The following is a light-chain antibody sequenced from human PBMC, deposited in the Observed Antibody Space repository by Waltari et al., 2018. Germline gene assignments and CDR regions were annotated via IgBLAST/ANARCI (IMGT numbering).Light chain of an antibody. CDR1: GSGGS. Sequence: QSALPQPPSASGSPGQSVTISCTGTGSGGSVSWYQQHPGKAPKLLIYDVNKRPSGVPDRFSGSKSGNTASLTVSGLQAEDEGDYYCSSDAVSNNFYDFGTGTKVTVL. V-gene: IGLV2-8*01. J-gene: IGLJ1*01. CDR2: DVN. CDR3: SSDAVSNNFYD.